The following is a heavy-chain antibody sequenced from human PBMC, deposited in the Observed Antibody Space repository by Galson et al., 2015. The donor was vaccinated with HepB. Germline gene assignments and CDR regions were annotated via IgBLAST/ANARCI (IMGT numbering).Heavy chain of an antibody. J-gene: IGHJ4*02. D-gene: IGHD3-22*01. CDR3: ARDLSNYYDTRGAPTAARY. V-gene: IGHV1-18*01. Sequence: SVKVSCKASGYTFTSSGISWVRQAPGQGLEWTGWISAYNGNTNYAQKLQGRVTMTTDTSTSTAYMELRSLRSDDTAVYYCARDLSNYYDTRGAPTAARYWGQGTLVTVSS. CDR2: ISAYNGNT. CDR1: GYTFTSSG.